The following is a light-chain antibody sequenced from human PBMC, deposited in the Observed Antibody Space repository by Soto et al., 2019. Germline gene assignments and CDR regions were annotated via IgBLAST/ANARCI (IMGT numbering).Light chain of an antibody. V-gene: IGKV3-15*01. J-gene: IGKJ3*01. CDR3: QQYNNWFT. Sequence: DIVLTQSPATLSLSPGQRATLSCRASQSVSSNLAWYQQKPGQAPRILIYSASTRATGIPARFSGNGSGTEFTLTISSLQSEDFAVYYCQQYNNWFTFGPGTKVDIK. CDR1: QSVSSN. CDR2: SAS.